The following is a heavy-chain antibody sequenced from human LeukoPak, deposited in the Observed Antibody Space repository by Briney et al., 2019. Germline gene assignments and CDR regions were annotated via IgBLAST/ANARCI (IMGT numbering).Heavy chain of an antibody. CDR3: AKYRYGYRGMDF. CDR1: GGSFSGYF. D-gene: IGHD5-18*01. Sequence: PSETLSLTCRVYGGSFSGYFWIWFRQPPGKGLEWIGEINYSGSTNYNSSLKRRAIISVDTSKNQFSLKLTSVTAADTAVYFCAKYRYGYRGMDFWGQGTQVTVSS. CDR2: INYSGST. J-gene: IGHJ4*02. V-gene: IGHV4-34*01.